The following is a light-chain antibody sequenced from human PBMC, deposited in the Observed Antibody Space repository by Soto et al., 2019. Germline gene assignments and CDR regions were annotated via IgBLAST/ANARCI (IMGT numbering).Light chain of an antibody. J-gene: IGKJ1*01. CDR3: QQYNSYPT. CDR2: DAS. Sequence: DIQMTKSPSTLSASVGDRVTITCRASQSISSWLAWYRQKPGKAPKLLIYDASRLESGVPSRFSGSGSGTEFTLTISNLQPDDFESDYCQQYNSYPTFGQGTNVEIK. V-gene: IGKV1-5*01. CDR1: QSISSW.